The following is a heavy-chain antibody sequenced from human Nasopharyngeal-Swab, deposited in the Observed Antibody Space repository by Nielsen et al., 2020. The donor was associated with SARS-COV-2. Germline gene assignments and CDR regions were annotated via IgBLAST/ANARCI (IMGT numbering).Heavy chain of an antibody. V-gene: IGHV4-39*01. D-gene: IGHD2/OR15-2a*01. CDR1: GGSMSSSGYH. Sequence: SETLSLTCTVAGGSMSSSGYHWGWIRQPPGKGLEWIGIIHYGGGTYYNPSLSRRVTLAVDASRNQFSLTVTSVTAADTALYYCVRREYSNLLDPWGQGTLVTVSS. CDR2: IHYGGGT. J-gene: IGHJ5*02. CDR3: VRREYSNLLDP.